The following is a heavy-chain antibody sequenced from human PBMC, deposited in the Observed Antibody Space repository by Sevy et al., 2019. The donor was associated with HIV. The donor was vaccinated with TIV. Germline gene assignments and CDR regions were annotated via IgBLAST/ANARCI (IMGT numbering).Heavy chain of an antibody. V-gene: IGHV4-30-4*01. CDR2: IYYSGST. D-gene: IGHD4-17*01. J-gene: IGHJ3*02. Sequence: SETLSLTCTVSGGSISSGDYYWSWIRQPPGKGLEWIGYIYYSGSTYYNPSLKSRVTISVDTSKNQFSLKLSPVTAADTAVYYCARRGYDYGDYVSGGLAFDIWGQGTMVTVSS. CDR1: GGSISSGDYY. CDR3: ARRGYDYGDYVSGGLAFDI.